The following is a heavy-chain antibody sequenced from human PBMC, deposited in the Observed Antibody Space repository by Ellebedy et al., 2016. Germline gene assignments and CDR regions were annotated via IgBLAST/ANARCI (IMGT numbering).Heavy chain of an antibody. CDR1: GFTFSSYG. Sequence: GGSLRLSCAASGFTFSSYGMHWVRQAPGKGLEWVAVISYDGSNKYYADSVKGRFTISRDNSKNTLYLQMNSLRAEDTAVYYCAKGDFLEMATIMGPGDYYFDYWGQGTLVTVSS. D-gene: IGHD5-24*01. J-gene: IGHJ4*02. CDR2: ISYDGSNK. CDR3: AKGDFLEMATIMGPGDYYFDY. V-gene: IGHV3-30*18.